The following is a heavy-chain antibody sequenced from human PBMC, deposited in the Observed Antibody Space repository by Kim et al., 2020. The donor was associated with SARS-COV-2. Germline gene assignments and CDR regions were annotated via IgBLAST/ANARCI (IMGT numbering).Heavy chain of an antibody. J-gene: IGHJ2*01. CDR3: ARGSLLMLKRYFDL. D-gene: IGHD2-8*01. Sequence: SETLSLTCAVYGGSFSGYYWSWIRQPPGKGLEWIGEINHSGSTNYNPSLKSRVTISVDTSKNQFSLKLSSVTAADTAVYYCARGSLLMLKRYFDLWGRGTLVTVSS. CDR2: INHSGST. V-gene: IGHV4-34*01. CDR1: GGSFSGYY.